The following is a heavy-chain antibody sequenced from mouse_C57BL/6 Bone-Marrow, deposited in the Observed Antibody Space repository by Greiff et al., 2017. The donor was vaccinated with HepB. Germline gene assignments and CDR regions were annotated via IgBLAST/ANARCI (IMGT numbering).Heavy chain of an antibody. CDR1: GFSLNSYA. V-gene: IGHV2-9-1*01. D-gene: IGHD2-3*01. Sequence: VKLMESGPGLVAPSQSLSITCTVSGFSLNSYAISWVRQPPGKGLEWLGVIWTGGGTNYNSALKSRLSISKDNSNSQVFLKMNSLQTDDTARYYCARNYDGYYAYWGQGTLGTVSA. CDR3: ARNYDGYYAY. CDR2: IWTGGGT. J-gene: IGHJ3*01.